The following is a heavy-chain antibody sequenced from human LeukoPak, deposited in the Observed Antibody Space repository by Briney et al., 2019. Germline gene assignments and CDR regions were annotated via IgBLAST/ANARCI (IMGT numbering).Heavy chain of an antibody. V-gene: IGHV3-7*01. Sequence: PGGSLRLSCAASGFTFSSYLMTWVRQAPGKGLEWVANIKQDGSEKYYVDSVKGRFTISRDNAKNSLYLQMNSLRAEDTAVYYCVSPATVTTWAYAFDIWGQGTMVTVSS. CDR1: GFTFSSYL. CDR3: VSPATVTTWAYAFDI. J-gene: IGHJ3*02. D-gene: IGHD4-17*01. CDR2: IKQDGSEK.